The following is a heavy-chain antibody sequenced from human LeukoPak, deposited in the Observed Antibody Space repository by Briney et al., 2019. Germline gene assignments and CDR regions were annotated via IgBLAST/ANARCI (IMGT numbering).Heavy chain of an antibody. Sequence: PGGALRLSCAASGFSFNAYWMAWVRQAPGTGLEWVANINPAGSETFHGDPVKGRFSISRDHAKNLVYLQMNSLRAEDTAVYYCATFGLVAALDLWGQGTLVTVSS. D-gene: IGHD5-12*01. J-gene: IGHJ4*02. V-gene: IGHV3-7*01. CDR1: GFSFNAYW. CDR3: ATFGLVAALDL. CDR2: INPAGSET.